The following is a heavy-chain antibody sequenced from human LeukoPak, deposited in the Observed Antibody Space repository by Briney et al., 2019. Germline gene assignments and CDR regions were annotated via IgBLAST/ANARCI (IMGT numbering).Heavy chain of an antibody. CDR2: INPTSGVT. CDR3: ARDQYCTSTGCYPYFHF. Sequence: ASVKVSCKASGYTFIGYYIHWVRQAPGQGFEWMGSINPTSGVTNYAQKFQGRVTMTRDTSISTAYMELSSLRSDDTAVYYCARDQYCTSTGCYPYFHFWGQGTLVTVSS. CDR1: GYTFIGYY. V-gene: IGHV1-2*02. D-gene: IGHD2-2*01. J-gene: IGHJ4*02.